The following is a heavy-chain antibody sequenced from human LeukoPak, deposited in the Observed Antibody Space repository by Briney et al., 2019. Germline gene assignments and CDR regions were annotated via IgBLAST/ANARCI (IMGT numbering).Heavy chain of an antibody. CDR1: GGSFGGYY. D-gene: IGHD3-9*01. CDR2: INHSGRT. V-gene: IGHV4-34*01. J-gene: IGHJ3*02. Sequence: AETLSPTCAVYGGSFGGYYWGWIAQPPGKGLDGMGEINHSGRTNYNPPLTSRVTTSVATSKNQFSLKLSSVTAADTAVYYCARGLVLRYFDWLSPDAFDIWGQGKKVTVSS. CDR3: ARGLVLRYFDWLSPDAFDI.